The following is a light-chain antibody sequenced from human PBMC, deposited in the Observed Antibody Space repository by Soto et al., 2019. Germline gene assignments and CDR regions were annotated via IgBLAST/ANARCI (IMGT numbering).Light chain of an antibody. V-gene: IGLV7-46*01. J-gene: IGLJ3*02. CDR1: TGAVTSGNY. CDR2: DTT. CDR3: LLSYSGTNGV. Sequence: QAVVTQEPSLTVSPGGTVTLTCGSSTGAVTSGNYLYWFQKKPGQAPRTLIYDTTNKQSWTPARFSGSLLGGKAALTLAGAQTDDEADYYCLLSYSGTNGVFGGGTKLTVL.